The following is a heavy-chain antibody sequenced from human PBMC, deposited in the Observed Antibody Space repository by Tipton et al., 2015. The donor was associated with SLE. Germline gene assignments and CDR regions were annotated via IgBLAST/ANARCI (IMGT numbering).Heavy chain of an antibody. D-gene: IGHD6-13*01. Sequence: TLSLTCSVSGGSLSSSYWSWIRQPPGKGLEWIGYIYYSGSTNYNPSLNSRVTTSVDTPKNQFSLKLSSVTAADTAVYYCAREGQGIAAHYYYYCMDGWRQVTTVTVSS. V-gene: IGHV4-59*01. CDR2: IYYSGST. CDR3: AREGQGIAAHYYYYCMDG. J-gene: IGHJ6*02. CDR1: GGSLSSSY.